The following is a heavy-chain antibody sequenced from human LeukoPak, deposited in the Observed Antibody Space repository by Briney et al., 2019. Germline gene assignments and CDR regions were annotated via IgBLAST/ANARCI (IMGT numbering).Heavy chain of an antibody. D-gene: IGHD6-19*01. Sequence: SETLSLTCTVSGGSISSSSYYWGWIRQPPGKGLEWIGSIYYSGSTYYNPSLNSRVTISVDTSKNQFSLNLSSVTAADTAVYYCARREVAGLKDAFDIWGQGTMVTVSS. J-gene: IGHJ3*02. CDR1: GGSISSSSYY. CDR2: IYYSGST. V-gene: IGHV4-39*01. CDR3: ARREVAGLKDAFDI.